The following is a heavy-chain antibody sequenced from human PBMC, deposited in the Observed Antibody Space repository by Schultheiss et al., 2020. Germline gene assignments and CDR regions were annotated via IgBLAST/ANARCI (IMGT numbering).Heavy chain of an antibody. J-gene: IGHJ4*02. CDR1: GFTFDDYA. V-gene: IGHV3-9*01. Sequence: SLKISCAASGFTFDDYAMHWVRQAPGKGLEWVSGISWNSGSIGYADSVKGRFTISRDNAKNSLYLQMNSLRAEDTALYYCAKAHSYGLFYFDYWGQGTLVTVSS. CDR3: AKAHSYGLFYFDY. CDR2: ISWNSGSI. D-gene: IGHD5-18*01.